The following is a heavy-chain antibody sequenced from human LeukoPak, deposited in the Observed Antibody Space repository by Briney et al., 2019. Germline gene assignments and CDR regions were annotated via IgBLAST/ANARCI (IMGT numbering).Heavy chain of an antibody. V-gene: IGHV4-34*01. CDR3: ARSVREIDY. D-gene: IGHD2-8*01. CDR2: INHSGST. Sequence: PSETLSLTCAVYGGSFSSYYWSWIRQPPGKGLEWIGEINHSGSTNYNPSLKSRVTISVDTSKNQFSLKLSSVTAADTAVYYCARSVREIDYWGQGTLVTVSS. CDR1: GGSFSSYY. J-gene: IGHJ4*02.